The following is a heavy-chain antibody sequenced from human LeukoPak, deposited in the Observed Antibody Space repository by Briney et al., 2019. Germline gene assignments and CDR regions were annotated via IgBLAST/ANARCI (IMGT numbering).Heavy chain of an antibody. CDR2: IIPIFGTA. D-gene: IGHD3-22*01. CDR3: ARATTGYYYDSSGYYQDAFDI. Sequence: SVKVSCKASGGTFSSYAISWVRQAPGQGLEWMGGIIPIFGTANYAQKFQGRVTITADESTSTAYMELSSLRSEDTAVYYCARATTGYYYDSSGYYQDAFDIWGQGTMVTVSS. V-gene: IGHV1-69*13. CDR1: GGTFSSYA. J-gene: IGHJ3*02.